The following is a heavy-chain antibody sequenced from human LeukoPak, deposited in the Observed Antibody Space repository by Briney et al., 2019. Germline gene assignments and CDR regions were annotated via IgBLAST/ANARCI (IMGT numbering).Heavy chain of an antibody. CDR3: ARGGTNYYYMDV. CDR1: GFTFSDHY. CDR2: LSGSGDRT. V-gene: IGHV3-23*01. Sequence: PGGSLRLSCAASGFTFSDHYMDWVRQAPGKGLEWVSALSGSGDRTFYVDSVKGRFTVSRDNSKNTLYLQMDSLRVDDTALYYCARGGTNYYYMDVWGNGTTVTVSS. J-gene: IGHJ6*03.